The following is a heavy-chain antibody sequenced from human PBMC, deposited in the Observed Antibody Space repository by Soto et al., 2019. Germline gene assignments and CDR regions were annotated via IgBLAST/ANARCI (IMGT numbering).Heavy chain of an antibody. CDR1: GFTFSDSA. D-gene: IGHD6-13*01. Sequence: EVQLVESGGGLVQPGGSLKLSCAASGFTFSDSAMHWVRQASGKGLEWVGRIRSKPNNYATAYDESVKGRFTISRDDSKNTAYLQMNSLRAEDTAVYYCAKAMTSSWTLSSWGQGTLVTVSS. CDR2: IRSKPNNYAT. J-gene: IGHJ5*02. V-gene: IGHV3-73*02. CDR3: AKAMTSSWTLSS.